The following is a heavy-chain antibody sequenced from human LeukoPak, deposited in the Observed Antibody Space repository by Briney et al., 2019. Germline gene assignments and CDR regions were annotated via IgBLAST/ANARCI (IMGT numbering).Heavy chain of an antibody. CDR3: ARDAYCGGDCYSSEYFQH. J-gene: IGHJ1*01. Sequence: GASVKVSCKASGCTFTGYYMHWVRQAPGQGLEWMGWINPNSGGTNYAQKFQGRVTMTRDTSISTAYMELSRLRSDDTAVYYCARDAYCGGDCYSSEYFQHWGQGTLVTVSS. V-gene: IGHV1-2*02. D-gene: IGHD2-21*02. CDR2: INPNSGGT. CDR1: GCTFTGYY.